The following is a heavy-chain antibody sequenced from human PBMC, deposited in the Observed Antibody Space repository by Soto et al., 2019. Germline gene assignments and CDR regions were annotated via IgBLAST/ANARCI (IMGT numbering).Heavy chain of an antibody. CDR1: GFSFTSNH. CDR2: INPSLGRA. CDR3: ARAPYSSTSFFFDY. Sequence: GASVKVSCKTSGFSFTSNHIHWLRQAPGQGLEWMGVINPSLGRANYAQKFQDRVAMTWDTSTTTVYMELSGLRSDDTAVYYCARAPYSSTSFFFDYWGQGXLVTVYS. V-gene: IGHV1-46*01. J-gene: IGHJ4*02. D-gene: IGHD6-6*01.